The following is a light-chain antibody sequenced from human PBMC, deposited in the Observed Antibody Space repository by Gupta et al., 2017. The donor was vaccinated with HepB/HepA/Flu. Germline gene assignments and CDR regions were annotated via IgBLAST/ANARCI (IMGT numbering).Light chain of an antibody. J-gene: IGKJ4*01. V-gene: IGKV4-1*01. CDR2: GAS. Sequence: DIVMTQSPDSLAVSLGERATINCQSRQSVLYSSNNNNYLAWYQQKPGQPPKLFIYGASTRASGVPDRFSGSGSGTDFTLTISSLQAEDVAVYYCQQEDSTPFTFGGGTKVEIK. CDR3: QQEDSTPFT. CDR1: QSVLYSSNNNNY.